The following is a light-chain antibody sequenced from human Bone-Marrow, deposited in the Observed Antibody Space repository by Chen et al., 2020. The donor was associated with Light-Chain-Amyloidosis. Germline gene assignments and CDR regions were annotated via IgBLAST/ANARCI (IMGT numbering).Light chain of an antibody. J-gene: IGLJ3*02. CDR3: QVWDRRSDRPV. CDR2: DDS. Sequence: SYVLTQPSSVSVAPGQTATIACGGNNIGSTSVHWYQQTPGQAPLLVVYDDSDRPSGIPERLSGSNSGNTDTLTISRVEAGDEADYYCQVWDRRSDRPVFGGGTKLTVL. V-gene: IGLV3-21*02. CDR1: NIGSTS.